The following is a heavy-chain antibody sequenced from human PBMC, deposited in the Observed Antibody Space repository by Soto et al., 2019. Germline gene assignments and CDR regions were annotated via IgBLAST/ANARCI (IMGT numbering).Heavy chain of an antibody. D-gene: IGHD3-22*01. CDR1: GYTFTSYG. CDR2: ISAYNGNT. J-gene: IGHJ4*02. Sequence: ASVKVSCKASGYTFTSYGISWVRQAPGQGLEWMGWISAYNGNTNYAQKLQGRVTMTTDTSTSTAYMELRSLRSDDTAVYYCARAYYDDTSGYYGYWGQGTLVTVSS. CDR3: ARAYYDDTSGYYGY. V-gene: IGHV1-18*01.